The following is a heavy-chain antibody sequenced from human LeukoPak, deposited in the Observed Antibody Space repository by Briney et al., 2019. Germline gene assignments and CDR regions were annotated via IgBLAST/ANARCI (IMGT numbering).Heavy chain of an antibody. J-gene: IGHJ4*02. CDR1: GGSISSSSYY. Sequence: SETLSLTCTVSGGSISSSSYYWGWIRQPPGKGLEWIGSIYYSGSTYYNPSLKSRVTISVDTSKNQFSLKLSSVTAADTAVYYCASLPVLPGIAAAGRGDYWGQGTLVTVSS. CDR2: IYYSGST. D-gene: IGHD6-13*01. V-gene: IGHV4-39*01. CDR3: ASLPVLPGIAAAGRGDY.